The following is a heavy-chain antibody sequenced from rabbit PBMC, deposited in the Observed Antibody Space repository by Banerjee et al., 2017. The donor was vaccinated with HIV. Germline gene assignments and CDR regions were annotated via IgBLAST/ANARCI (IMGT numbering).Heavy chain of an antibody. CDR1: GFSFSSNYD. D-gene: IGHD6-1*01. CDR2: IDVGTSGT. J-gene: IGHJ5*01. CDR3: ARDRGYTYGYAGYPDWLDL. V-gene: IGHV1S40*01. Sequence: QSLEESGGGLVQPEGSLTLTCKASGFSFSSNYDMCWVRQAPGKGLEWIACIDVGTSGTYYASWAKGRFTISKTSSTTVTLQMTSLTAADTATYFCARDRGYTYGYAGYPDWLDLWGQGTLVTVS.